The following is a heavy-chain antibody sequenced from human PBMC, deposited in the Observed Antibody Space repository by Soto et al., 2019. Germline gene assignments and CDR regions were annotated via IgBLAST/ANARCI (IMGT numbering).Heavy chain of an antibody. CDR2: ISYDGGVK. J-gene: IGHJ3*02. D-gene: IGHD6-13*01. Sequence: QVQLLESGGGVVQPGKSLRLSCASSGFSFSDYGMHWVRQPPGKGLEWVADISYDGGVKHYADSVKGRFSISRDSPKNTLYLQMSGLIPQITTVYYYAEAFAYNYSIDACFAIWGQGTQVTVSS. CDR1: GFSFSDYG. CDR3: AEAFAYNYSIDACFAI. V-gene: IGHV3-30*18.